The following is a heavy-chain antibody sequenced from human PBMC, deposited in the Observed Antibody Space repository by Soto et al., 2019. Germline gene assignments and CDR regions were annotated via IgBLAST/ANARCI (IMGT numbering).Heavy chain of an antibody. CDR3: ARGSRPSSQVRCMDS. J-gene: IGHJ4*02. Sequence: EVELVESGGGLVKPGGSLRLSCAASAFNFSTYSMNWVRQAPGKGLEWVSSISSRGSYIYYADSVRGRFTISRDNAKNSLYLQMDSLRGEDTAVYYCARGSRPSSQVRCMDSWGQGSLVTVSS. D-gene: IGHD6-6*01. V-gene: IGHV3-21*06. CDR1: AFNFSTYS. CDR2: ISSRGSYI.